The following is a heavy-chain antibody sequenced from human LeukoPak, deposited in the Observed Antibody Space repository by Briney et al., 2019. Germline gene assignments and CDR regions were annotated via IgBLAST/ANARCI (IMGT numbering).Heavy chain of an antibody. CDR2: IYYSGPT. J-gene: IGHJ6*04. CDR3: ARDPFHDFWGSQDV. CDR1: GGSINSYY. Sequence: PSETLSLTCTVSGGSINSYYWSWIRQPPGKGLEWIGHIYYSGPTNYNPSLKSRVTMSVDTSKMQVSLTLRSVTPADTAVYYCARDPFHDFWGSQDVWGKGTTVTVSA. D-gene: IGHD3-3*01. V-gene: IGHV4-59*01.